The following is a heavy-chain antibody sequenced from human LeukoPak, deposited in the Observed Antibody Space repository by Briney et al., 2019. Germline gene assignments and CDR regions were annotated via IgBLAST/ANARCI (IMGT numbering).Heavy chain of an antibody. J-gene: IGHJ5*02. CDR3: ARGVGGVAVLPATLSWFDP. Sequence: GASVKVSCKASGYMLTNYNMQWVRQAPGQGLEWMGWSSTYSGNTNYAQKLQGRVTMTTDTSTSTAYMELRSLRSDDTAVYYCARGVGGVAVLPATLSWFDPWGQGTLVTVSS. CDR1: GYMLTNYN. D-gene: IGHD2-15*01. V-gene: IGHV1-18*04. CDR2: SSTYSGNT.